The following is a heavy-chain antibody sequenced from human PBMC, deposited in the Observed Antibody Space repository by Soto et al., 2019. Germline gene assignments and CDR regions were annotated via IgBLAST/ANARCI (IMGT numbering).Heavy chain of an antibody. D-gene: IGHD4-4*01. CDR1: GGTFSSYA. CDR3: ARDWYLLTVTRVPSPENYYYYYGMDV. V-gene: IGHV1-69*13. Sequence: GASVKVSCKTSGGTFSSYAISWVRQAPGQGLEWMGGIIPIFGTANYAQKFQGRVTITADESTSTAYMELSSLRSEDTAVYYCARDWYLLTVTRVPSPENYYYYYGMDVWGQGTTVTVSS. CDR2: IIPIFGTA. J-gene: IGHJ6*02.